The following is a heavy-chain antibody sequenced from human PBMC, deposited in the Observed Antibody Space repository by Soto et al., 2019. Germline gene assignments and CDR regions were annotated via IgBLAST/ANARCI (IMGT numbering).Heavy chain of an antibody. Sequence: REARRLSCAASGYPFSSYAMCWVRQGPGKGLEWVSAISGSGGSTYYADSVKGRFTISRDNSKNTLYLQMNSLRAEDTAVYYCSVDLLEWLFAPHFDYWCQETLVSVSS. J-gene: IGHJ4*02. CDR2: ISGSGGST. D-gene: IGHD3-3*01. CDR1: GYPFSSYA. V-gene: IGHV3-23*01. CDR3: SVDLLEWLFAPHFDY.